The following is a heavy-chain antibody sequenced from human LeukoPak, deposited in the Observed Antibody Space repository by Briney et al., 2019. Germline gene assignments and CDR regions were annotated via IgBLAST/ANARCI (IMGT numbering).Heavy chain of an antibody. J-gene: IGHJ4*02. CDR2: ISGSGGST. D-gene: IGHD6-13*01. V-gene: IGHV3-23*01. Sequence: GGSLRLSCAASGFTFSSYAMSWVRQAPGKGLEWVSAISGSGGSTYYADSVKGRFTISRDNSKNTLYLQMNSLRAVDTAVYYCAKARGRFIAAAGIPGYWGQGTLVTVSS. CDR3: AKARGRFIAAAGIPGY. CDR1: GFTFSSYA.